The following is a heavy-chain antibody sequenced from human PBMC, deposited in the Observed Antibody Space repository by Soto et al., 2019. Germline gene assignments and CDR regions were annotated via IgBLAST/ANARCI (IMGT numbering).Heavy chain of an antibody. CDR3: AIRGYCSGGSCYSDYYYYGMDV. J-gene: IGHJ6*02. Sequence: SETLSLTCTVSGGSISSSTYYWGWIRQAPGKGLEWIGSIYYSGSTYYNPSLKSRVTISVDTSKNQFSLKLSSVTAADTAVYYCAIRGYCSGGSCYSDYYYYGMDVWGQGTTVT. D-gene: IGHD2-15*01. CDR2: IYYSGST. V-gene: IGHV4-39*01. CDR1: GGSISSSTYY.